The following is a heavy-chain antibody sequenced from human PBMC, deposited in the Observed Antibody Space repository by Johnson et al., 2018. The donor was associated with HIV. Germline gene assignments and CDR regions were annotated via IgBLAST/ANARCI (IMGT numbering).Heavy chain of an antibody. V-gene: IGHV3-43*01. CDR2: ISWDGGST. Sequence: VQLVESGGVVVQPGGSLRLSCAASGFTFDDYTMHWVRQAPGKGLEWVSLISWDGGSTYSADSVKGRFTISRDNSKNSLYLQMNSLRTEDTALYYCAKGAVAGINDAFDIWGQGTMVTVSS. CDR3: AKGAVAGINDAFDI. D-gene: IGHD6-19*01. J-gene: IGHJ3*02. CDR1: GFTFDDYT.